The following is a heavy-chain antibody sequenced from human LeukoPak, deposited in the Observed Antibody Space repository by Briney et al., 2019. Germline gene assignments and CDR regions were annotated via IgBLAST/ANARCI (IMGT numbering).Heavy chain of an antibody. D-gene: IGHD6-13*01. J-gene: IGHJ3*02. CDR2: IYYSGST. CDR1: GGSISSSSYY. CDR3: ARDLWAAAAGIDDAFDI. V-gene: IGHV4-39*07. Sequence: PSETLSLTCTVSGGSISSSSYYWGWIRQPPGKGLEWIGSIYYSGSTYYNPSLKSRVTISVDTSKNQFSLKLSSVTAADTAVYYCARDLWAAAAGIDDAFDIWGQGTMVTVSS.